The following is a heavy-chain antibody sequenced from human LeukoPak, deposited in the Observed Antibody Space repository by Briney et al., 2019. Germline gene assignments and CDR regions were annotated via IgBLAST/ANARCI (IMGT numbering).Heavy chain of an antibody. Sequence: SEALSLTCVVSGDSISSNKWWSWVRQPPGQGLEWIGEIYHSGSTNYNPSLKSQVTISVDKSTNQFSLKLSSVTAADTAVYYCARGLIGYCSGGSCYWFDPWGQGTLVTVSS. J-gene: IGHJ5*02. CDR3: ARGLIGYCSGGSCYWFDP. D-gene: IGHD2-15*01. CDR1: GDSISSNKW. V-gene: IGHV4-4*02. CDR2: IYHSGST.